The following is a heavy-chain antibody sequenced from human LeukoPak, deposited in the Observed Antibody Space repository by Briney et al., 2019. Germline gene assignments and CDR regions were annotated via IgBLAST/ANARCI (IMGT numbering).Heavy chain of an antibody. V-gene: IGHV3-64*01. CDR2: ISSNGGST. Sequence: PGGSLRLSCAASGFTFSSYAMHWGRQAPGRGLEYVSAISSNGGSTYYANSVKGRFTISRDNSKNTLYLQMGSLRAEDMAVYYCARLNSSSWYLTLDYWGQGTLVTVSS. D-gene: IGHD6-13*01. CDR1: GFTFSSYA. J-gene: IGHJ4*02. CDR3: ARLNSSSWYLTLDY.